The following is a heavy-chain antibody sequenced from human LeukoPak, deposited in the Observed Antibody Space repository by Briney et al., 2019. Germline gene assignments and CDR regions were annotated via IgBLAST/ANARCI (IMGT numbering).Heavy chain of an antibody. J-gene: IGHJ3*02. Sequence: TSSETLSLTCTVSGYSISSGFYWGCIRQPPGRGLEWIGTIYHGGNTDYNVSLKSRVTISVDTSKNQFSLKLTSVTAADTAVYYCARGFRGSFYVWDAYDIWGQGTMVTVSS. D-gene: IGHD3-16*01. CDR1: GYSISSGFY. CDR3: ARGFRGSFYVWDAYDI. CDR2: IYHGGNT. V-gene: IGHV4-38-2*02.